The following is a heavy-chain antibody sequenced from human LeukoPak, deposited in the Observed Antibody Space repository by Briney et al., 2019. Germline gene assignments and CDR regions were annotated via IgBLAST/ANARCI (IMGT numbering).Heavy chain of an antibody. J-gene: IGHJ4*02. Sequence: GGSLRLSCVASGFTLSSYMMSWVRQAPGKGLEWVSAIRCSGGSTYYADSVQGRFTISRDNSKNTLYLQMNSLRAEDTAVYYCAKDLAPAGMYYFDYWGQGTMVTVSS. V-gene: IGHV3-23*01. CDR3: AKDLAPAGMYYFDY. CDR1: GFTLSSYM. CDR2: IRCSGGST. D-gene: IGHD2-2*01.